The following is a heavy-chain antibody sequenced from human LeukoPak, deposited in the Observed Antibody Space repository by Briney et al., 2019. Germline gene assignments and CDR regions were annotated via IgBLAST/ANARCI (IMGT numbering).Heavy chain of an antibody. V-gene: IGHV3-21*01. J-gene: IGHJ4*02. D-gene: IGHD6-13*01. CDR1: GFTFSSYS. CDR2: ISSSSSYI. CDR3: ARASSSWHFDY. Sequence: GGSLRLSCAATGFTFSSYSMNWVRQAPGKGLEWVSSISSSSSYIYYADSVKGRFTISRDNAKNSLYLQMNSLRAEDTAVYYCARASSSWHFDYWGQGTLVTVSS.